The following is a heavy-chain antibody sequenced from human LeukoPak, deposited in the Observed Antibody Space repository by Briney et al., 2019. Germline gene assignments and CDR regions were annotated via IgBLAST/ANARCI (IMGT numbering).Heavy chain of an antibody. D-gene: IGHD6-25*01. J-gene: IGHJ6*02. Sequence: SETLSLTCTVSGASISSNSYNWGWIRQPPGKGLEWIGYIYYSGSTNYNPSLKSRVTISVDTSKNQFSLKLSSVTAADTAVYYCARAAVISSYYYGMDVWGQGTTVTVSS. CDR2: IYYSGST. CDR3: ARAAVISSYYYGMDV. V-gene: IGHV4-61*05. CDR1: GASISSNSYN.